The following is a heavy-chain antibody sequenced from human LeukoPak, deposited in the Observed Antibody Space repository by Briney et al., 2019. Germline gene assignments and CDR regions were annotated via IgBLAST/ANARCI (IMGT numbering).Heavy chain of an antibody. CDR2: INHSGST. CDR3: ARGRSEDIVVVVAATDFDY. J-gene: IGHJ4*02. D-gene: IGHD2-15*01. V-gene: IGHV4-34*01. Sequence: PSETLSLTCAVYGGSFSGYYWSWIRQPPGKGLEWIGEINHSGSTNYNPSLKSRVTISVDTSKNQFSLKLSSVTAADTAAYCCARGRSEDIVVVVAATDFDYWGQGTLVTVSS. CDR1: GGSFSGYY.